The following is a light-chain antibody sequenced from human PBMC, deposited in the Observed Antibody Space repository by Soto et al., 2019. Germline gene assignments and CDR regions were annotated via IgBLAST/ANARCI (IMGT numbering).Light chain of an antibody. J-gene: IGLJ1*01. CDR3: SSYTSSSTRG. V-gene: IGLV2-14*01. CDR1: SSDVGGYNY. Sequence: QSALTQPASVYVSPGQSITISCNGTSSDVGGYNYVSWYQQHPGKAPKLMTYEVSNRPSGVSNRFSGTKSGNTASLTISGLQAEDEADYYCSSYTSSSTRGFGTGTKLTVL. CDR2: EVS.